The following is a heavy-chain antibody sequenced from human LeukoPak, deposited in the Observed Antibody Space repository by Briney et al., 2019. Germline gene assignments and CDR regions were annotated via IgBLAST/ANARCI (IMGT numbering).Heavy chain of an antibody. CDR2: ISGSGGST. D-gene: IGHD4-17*01. Sequence: GGSLRLSCVASGFIFNNHAMSWVRQAPGKGLEWVTLISGSGGSTGYADSVKGRFSISRDNAKNSLYLQMNSLRAEDTAVYYCARDSYGDYGFDPWGQGTLVTVSS. CDR1: GFIFNNHA. J-gene: IGHJ5*02. V-gene: IGHV3-23*01. CDR3: ARDSYGDYGFDP.